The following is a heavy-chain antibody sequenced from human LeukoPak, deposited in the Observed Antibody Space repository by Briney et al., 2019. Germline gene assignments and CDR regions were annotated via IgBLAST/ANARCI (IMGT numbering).Heavy chain of an antibody. V-gene: IGHV1-2*02. Sequence: ASVKVSCKASGYTFTAYYMHWVRQAPGQGLEWMGWINPNSGGTNYPQKFQGRVTMTRDTSISTAYMDLSRLRSDDTAVYYCARDGLGGSGAFDVWGQGTMVTVSS. D-gene: IGHD3-16*01. CDR1: GYTFTAYY. J-gene: IGHJ3*01. CDR2: INPNSGGT. CDR3: ARDGLGGSGAFDV.